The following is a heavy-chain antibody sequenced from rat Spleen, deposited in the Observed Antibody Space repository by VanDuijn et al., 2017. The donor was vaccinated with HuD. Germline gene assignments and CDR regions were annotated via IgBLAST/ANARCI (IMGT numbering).Heavy chain of an antibody. D-gene: IGHD1-11*01. CDR2: ISYDGSST. CDR3: ARLWLRMVHNWFAY. V-gene: IGHV5-29*01. Sequence: EVQLVESGGGLVQPGRSLKLSCAASGFTFSNYYMAWVRQAPTKGLEWFATISYDGSSTYYRDYVKGRFTIARDNAKTTLYLQMDSLRSEDTATYYCARLWLRMVHNWFAYWGQGTLVTVSS. CDR1: GFTFSNYY. J-gene: IGHJ3*01.